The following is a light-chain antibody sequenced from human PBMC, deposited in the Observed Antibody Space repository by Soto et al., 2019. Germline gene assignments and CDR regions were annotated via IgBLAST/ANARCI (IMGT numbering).Light chain of an antibody. CDR3: KQYNDWPLT. Sequence: EILMTQSPVTLSVSPGERATLSCRASQSVSSNLAWYQQKPGQAPSLLIYGAFTRATGIQARFSGTGSGTEFTLTISSLQSEDFALYYCKQYNDWPLTFGQGTKVDI. V-gene: IGKV3-15*01. CDR1: QSVSSN. J-gene: IGKJ1*01. CDR2: GAF.